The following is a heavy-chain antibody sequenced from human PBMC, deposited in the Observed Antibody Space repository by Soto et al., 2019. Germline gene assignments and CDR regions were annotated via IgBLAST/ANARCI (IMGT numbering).Heavy chain of an antibody. V-gene: IGHV4-59*01. J-gene: IGHJ4*02. CDR2: IYYSGST. CDR1: GGSFSGYS. CDR3: ARDSGCSSTSCYTGSYDY. D-gene: IGHD2-2*02. Sequence: SETLSLTCAVYGGSFSGYSWSWIRQPPGKGLEWIGYIYYSGSTNYNPSLKSRVTISVDTSKNQFSLKLSSVTAADTAVYYCARDSGCSSTSCYTGSYDYWGQGTLVTVSS.